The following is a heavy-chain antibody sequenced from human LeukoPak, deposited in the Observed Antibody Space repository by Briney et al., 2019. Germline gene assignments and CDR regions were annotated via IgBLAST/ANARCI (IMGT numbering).Heavy chain of an antibody. Sequence: SETLSLTCTVSGGSISSNYWSWIRQPPGKGLEWIGEINHSGSTNYNPSLKSRVTISVDTSKNQFSLKLSSVTAADTAVYYCARVYSSSWYSDYWGQGTLVTVSS. CDR1: GGSISSNY. V-gene: IGHV4-34*01. D-gene: IGHD6-13*01. CDR3: ARVYSSSWYSDY. CDR2: INHSGST. J-gene: IGHJ4*02.